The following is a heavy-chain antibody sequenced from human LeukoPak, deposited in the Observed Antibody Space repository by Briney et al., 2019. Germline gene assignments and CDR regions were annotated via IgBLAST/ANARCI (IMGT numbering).Heavy chain of an antibody. Sequence: GSLRLSCGASEFSLRSYSMDWVRQAPGKGLEWVSHINSGSSTIYYADSVKGRFTISRDNAGNSLYLHMNSLRAEDTAVYYCARVLLERPGIDSFDMWGQGTMVTVSS. D-gene: IGHD1-1*01. V-gene: IGHV3-48*01. CDR1: EFSLRSYS. J-gene: IGHJ3*02. CDR3: ARVLLERPGIDSFDM. CDR2: INSGSSTI.